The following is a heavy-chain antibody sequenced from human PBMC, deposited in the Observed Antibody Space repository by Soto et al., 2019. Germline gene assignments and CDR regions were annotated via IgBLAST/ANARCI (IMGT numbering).Heavy chain of an antibody. J-gene: IGHJ5*02. CDR3: ARVETVTTDVGRLSSLPDWFDP. V-gene: IGHV1-18*01. CDR1: GYTFTSYG. D-gene: IGHD4-17*01. Sequence: ASVKVSCKASGYTFTSYGISWVRQAPGQGLEWMGWISAYNGNTNYAQKLQGRVTMTTDKSTSTAYMELRSLRSDDTAVYYCARVETVTTDVGRLSSLPDWFDPWGQGTLVTVSS. CDR2: ISAYNGNT.